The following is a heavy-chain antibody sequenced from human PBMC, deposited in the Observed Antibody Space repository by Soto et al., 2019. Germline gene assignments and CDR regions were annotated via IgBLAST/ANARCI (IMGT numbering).Heavy chain of an antibody. J-gene: IGHJ4*02. CDR1: GGTFGSYA. CDR2: IIPIFGTA. CDR3: ARGPRDSSGYYQYYFDY. V-gene: IGHV1-69*13. D-gene: IGHD3-22*01. Sequence: SVKVSCKASGGTFGSYAISWVREAPGQGLEWMGGIIPIFGTANYAQKFQGRVTITADESTSTAYMELSSLRSEDTAVYYCARGPRDSSGYYQYYFDYWGQGTLVTVSS.